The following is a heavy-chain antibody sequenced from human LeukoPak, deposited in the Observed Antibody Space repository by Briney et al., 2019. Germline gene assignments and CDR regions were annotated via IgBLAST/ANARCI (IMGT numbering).Heavy chain of an antibody. D-gene: IGHD6-25*01. CDR2: INSDGSST. V-gene: IGHV3-74*01. CDR3: ARRSAAKDAFDI. Sequence: GGSLRLSCTASGFTFNFYSMNWVRQAPGKGLVWVSRINSDGSSTSYADPVKGRFTISRDNAKNTLYLQMNSLRAEDTAVYYCARRSAAKDAFDIWGQGTMVTVSS. CDR1: GFTFNFYS. J-gene: IGHJ3*02.